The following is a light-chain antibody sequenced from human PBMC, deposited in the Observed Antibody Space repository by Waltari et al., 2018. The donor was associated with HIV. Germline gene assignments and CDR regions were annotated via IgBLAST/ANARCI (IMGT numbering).Light chain of an antibody. J-gene: IGLJ2*01. CDR2: KDR. Sequence: SYELTQAPSVSVSPGQTSKLTCSGDALSKHYVHWYPQNPGQAPLMIIFKDREWLSAIPSRFSASGSGSTSILTISGVQAEDEADYYCQSGRNSDSIFGGGTKLTVL. CDR1: ALSKHY. V-gene: IGLV3-25*03. CDR3: QSGRNSDSI.